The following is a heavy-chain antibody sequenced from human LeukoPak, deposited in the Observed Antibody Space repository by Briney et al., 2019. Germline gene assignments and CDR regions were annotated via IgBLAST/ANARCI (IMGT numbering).Heavy chain of an antibody. J-gene: IGHJ4*02. Sequence: GGSLRLSCAASGFTFSSYEMNWVRQSPGKGLGWVSCISSSGSTIYYAASVKGRFTISRDNAKNSLYLQMNSLRAEDTAVYYCARHYYGSGSYFDYWGQGTLVTVSS. CDR2: ISSSGSTI. V-gene: IGHV3-48*03. D-gene: IGHD3-10*01. CDR3: ARHYYGSGSYFDY. CDR1: GFTFSSYE.